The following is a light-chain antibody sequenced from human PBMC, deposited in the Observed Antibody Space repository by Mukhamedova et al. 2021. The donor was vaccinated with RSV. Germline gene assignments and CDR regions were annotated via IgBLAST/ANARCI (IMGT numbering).Light chain of an antibody. V-gene: IGKV3-15*01. J-gene: IGKJ4*01. Sequence: GERATLSCRASQSVSSYLAWYQQKPGQAPRLLIYGASTRATGIPARFSGSGSGTEFTLTISSLQSEDFAVYYCQQYNNWPLTFGG. CDR3: QQYNNWPLT. CDR2: GAS. CDR1: QSVSSY.